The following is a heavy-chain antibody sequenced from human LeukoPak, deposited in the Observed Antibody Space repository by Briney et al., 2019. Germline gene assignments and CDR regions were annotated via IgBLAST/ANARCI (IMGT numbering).Heavy chain of an antibody. CDR1: GYTFTSYD. CDR2: MNPNSGNT. D-gene: IGHD5-12*01. Sequence: ASVKDSCKASGYTFTSYDINWVRQATEQGLEWMGWMNPNSGNTGYAQKFQGRVTMTRNTSISTAYMELSSLRSEDTAAYYCARRCSGYDEMDYWGQGTLVTVSS. CDR3: ARRCSGYDEMDY. V-gene: IGHV1-8*01. J-gene: IGHJ4*02.